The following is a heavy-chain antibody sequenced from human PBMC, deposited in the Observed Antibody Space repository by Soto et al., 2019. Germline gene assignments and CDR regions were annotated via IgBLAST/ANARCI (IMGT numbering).Heavy chain of an antibody. CDR2: IYYSGST. D-gene: IGHD1-26*01. CDR1: GGSISSYY. Sequence: SETLSLTCTVSGGSISSYYWSWIRQPPGKGLEWIGYIYYSGSTNYNPSLKSRVTISVDTSKNQFSLKLSSVTAADTAVYYCARLYSVEWEPLHEWFDPWGQGTLVTVSS. V-gene: IGHV4-59*01. J-gene: IGHJ5*02. CDR3: ARLYSVEWEPLHEWFDP.